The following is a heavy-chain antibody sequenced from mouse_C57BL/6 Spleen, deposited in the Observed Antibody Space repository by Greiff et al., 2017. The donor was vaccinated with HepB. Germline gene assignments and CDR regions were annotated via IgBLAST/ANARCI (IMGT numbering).Heavy chain of an antibody. CDR3: ARGTQATFAWFAY. Sequence: QVQLQQSGAELVKPGASVKISCKASGYAFSSYWMNWVKQRPGKGLEWIGQIYPGDGDTNYNGKFKGKATLTADKSSSTAYMQLSSLTSEDSAVYFCARGTQATFAWFAYWGQGTLVTVSA. V-gene: IGHV1-80*01. CDR1: GYAFSSYW. D-gene: IGHD3-2*02. J-gene: IGHJ3*01. CDR2: IYPGDGDT.